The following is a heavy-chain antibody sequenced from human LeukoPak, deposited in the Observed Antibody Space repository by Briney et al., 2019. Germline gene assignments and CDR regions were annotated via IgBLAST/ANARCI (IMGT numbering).Heavy chain of an antibody. Sequence: GGSLRLSCAASGFTFSSYSMNWVRQAPGKGLEWVSSISGSSSYIYYADSVKGRFTISRDNAKHSLYLQMNSLRAEDTAVYYCARSYYDILTGIPLAFDYWGQGTLVTVSS. D-gene: IGHD3-9*01. V-gene: IGHV3-21*01. J-gene: IGHJ4*02. CDR3: ARSYYDILTGIPLAFDY. CDR2: ISGSSSYI. CDR1: GFTFSSYS.